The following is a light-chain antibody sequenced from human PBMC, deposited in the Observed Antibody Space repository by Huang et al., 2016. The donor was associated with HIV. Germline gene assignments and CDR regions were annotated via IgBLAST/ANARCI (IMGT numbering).Light chain of an antibody. V-gene: IGKV4-1*01. CDR1: QSVLYSNKTL. Sequence: DIVMTQSPDSLAVSLGERATINCKSSQSVLYSNKTLLTWYQQIPRQPPRLLIYLASTRESGVPDRFSGSGSGIDFTLTISSLQAEDVAIYYCQQYYSIPGTFGPGTRVEIK. J-gene: IGKJ3*01. CDR3: QQYYSIPGT. CDR2: LAS.